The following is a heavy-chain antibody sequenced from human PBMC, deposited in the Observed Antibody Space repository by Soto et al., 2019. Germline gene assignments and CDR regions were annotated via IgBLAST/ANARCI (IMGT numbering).Heavy chain of an antibody. Sequence: QVQLVESGGGVVQPGRSLRLSCAASGFTFSTYGMHWVRQAPGKGLEWVAVISYDGSNKYYADSVKGRFTISRDNSKNTLYLQMSSLRAEDTAVYSCAKGFSYSVIDYWGQGTLVTVSS. CDR2: ISYDGSNK. J-gene: IGHJ4*02. CDR1: GFTFSTYG. D-gene: IGHD5-18*01. V-gene: IGHV3-30*18. CDR3: AKGFSYSVIDY.